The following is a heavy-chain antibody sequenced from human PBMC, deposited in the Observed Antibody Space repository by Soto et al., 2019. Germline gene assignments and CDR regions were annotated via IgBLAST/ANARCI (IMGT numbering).Heavy chain of an antibody. CDR2: IYYNGIT. D-gene: IGHD3-3*01. CDR1: GVSISTYY. V-gene: IGHV4-59*01. J-gene: IGHJ2*01. Sequence: PSETLSLTCTISGVSISTYYWSWIRQPPGKGLEWIGYIYYNGITNYNPSLKSRVAMSIDTSKNQFSLKLTSVTTADTAVYYCARVTLPSTLFGVGRDWYFDLWGRGTLVTVSS. CDR3: ARVTLPSTLFGVGRDWYFDL.